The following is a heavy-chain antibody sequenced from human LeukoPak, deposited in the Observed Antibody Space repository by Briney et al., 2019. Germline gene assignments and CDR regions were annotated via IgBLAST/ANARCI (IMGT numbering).Heavy chain of an antibody. V-gene: IGHV1-2*02. CDR1: GYTFTGYY. D-gene: IGHD3-22*01. CDR2: INPNSGGT. J-gene: IGHJ5*02. CDR3: ARDPHYYDSSGYYLP. Sequence: ASVKVYCKASGYTFTGYYMHWVRQAPGQGLEWMGWINPNSGGTNYAQKFQGRVTMTRDTSISTAYIELSRLRSDDTAVYYCARDPHYYDSSGYYLPWGQGTLVTVSS.